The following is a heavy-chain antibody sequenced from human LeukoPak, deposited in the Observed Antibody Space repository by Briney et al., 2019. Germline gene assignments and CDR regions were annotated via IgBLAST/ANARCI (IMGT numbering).Heavy chain of an antibody. CDR1: GGSITSHF. CDR3: ARLVWLGESPGSWFDS. CDR2: IHYSGSN. Sequence: SETLSLTCSVSGGSITSHFWIWIRQPPGKGLEWIGYIHYSGSNNYNPSLKSRVTISPDTSKNQLFLKLNSVTAAETAVYYCARLVWLGESPGSWFDSWGQGTLVTVSS. V-gene: IGHV4-59*11. D-gene: IGHD3-10*01. J-gene: IGHJ5*01.